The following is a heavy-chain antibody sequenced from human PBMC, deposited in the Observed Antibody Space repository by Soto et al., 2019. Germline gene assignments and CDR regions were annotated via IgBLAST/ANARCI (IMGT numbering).Heavy chain of an antibody. CDR2: ISSSITI. CDR1: EFTFSSYS. Sequence: GGSLRLSCEASEFTFSSYSMNWVRQAPGKGLEWVSYISSSITIYYADSVKGRFTISRDNAKNSLYLQMNSLRDEDTAVYYCARDPQRRANTKITKPSWFDPWGQGTLLTVSS. CDR3: ARDPQRRANTKITKPSWFDP. J-gene: IGHJ5*02. V-gene: IGHV3-48*02.